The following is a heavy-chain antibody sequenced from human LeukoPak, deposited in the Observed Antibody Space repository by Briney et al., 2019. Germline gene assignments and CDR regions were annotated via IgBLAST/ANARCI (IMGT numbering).Heavy chain of an antibody. J-gene: IGHJ4*02. CDR1: GYTFTSYG. D-gene: IGHD2-21*02. Sequence: ASVKVSCKASGYTFTSYGISWVRQAPGQGLEWMGWISAYNGNTNYAQKLQGRVTMTTDTSTSTAYMELRSLRSDDTAVYYCARGFCYVGGDCSFDYWGQGTLVTVSS. V-gene: IGHV1-18*01. CDR3: ARGFCYVGGDCSFDY. CDR2: ISAYNGNT.